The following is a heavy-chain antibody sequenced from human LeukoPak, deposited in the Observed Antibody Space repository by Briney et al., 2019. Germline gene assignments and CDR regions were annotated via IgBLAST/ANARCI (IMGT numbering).Heavy chain of an antibody. V-gene: IGHV3-23*01. CDR1: GFTFSSYA. J-gene: IGHJ4*02. CDR2: ISGSGGST. D-gene: IGHD3-9*01. CDR3: AKLRDILTGYFKTTHFDY. Sequence: GGSLRLSCAASGFTFSSYAMSWVRQAPGQGLEWVSAISGSGGSTYYADSVKGRFTISRDNSKNTLYLQMNSLRAEDTAVYYCAKLRDILTGYFKTTHFDYWGQGTLVTVSS.